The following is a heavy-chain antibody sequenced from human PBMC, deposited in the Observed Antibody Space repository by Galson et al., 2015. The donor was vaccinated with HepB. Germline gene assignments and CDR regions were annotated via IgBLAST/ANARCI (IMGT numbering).Heavy chain of an antibody. CDR1: GGSISSTIYY. CDR2: IYYTGST. CDR3: ARLARNYSGDTCYPPFYFDS. D-gene: IGHD2-21*01. J-gene: IGHJ4*02. V-gene: IGHV4-39*01. Sequence: ETLSLTCTVSGGSISSTIYYWAWIRQPPGEGLEWIANIYYTGSTYYDPSPKSRVTTSVDTSKNQFPMNLYSVTAADTAVYYCARLARNYSGDTCYPPFYFDSWGQGTLVTVSA.